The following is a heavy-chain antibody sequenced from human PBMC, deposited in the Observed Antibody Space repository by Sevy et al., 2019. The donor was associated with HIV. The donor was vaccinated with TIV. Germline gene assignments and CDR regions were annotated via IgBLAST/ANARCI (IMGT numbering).Heavy chain of an antibody. CDR2: INEDGTEK. V-gene: IGHV3-7*01. Sequence: GGSLRLSCAASGFTFSTYWMSWFRQAPGKGLEWVANINEDGTEKFYVDSVKGRFSMSRDNAKNSLYLQMNSLRAEDAAVYYCARDNATVSRRGLRYYYYGTDVWGQGTTVTVSS. CDR3: ARDNATVSRRGLRYYYYGTDV. CDR1: GFTFSTYW. D-gene: IGHD2-2*01. J-gene: IGHJ6*02.